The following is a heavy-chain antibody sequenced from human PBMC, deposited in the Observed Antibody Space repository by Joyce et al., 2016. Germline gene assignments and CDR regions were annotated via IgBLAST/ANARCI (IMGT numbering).Heavy chain of an antibody. D-gene: IGHD6-19*01. Sequence: QVQLQQCGAGLLKPSETLSLTCAVSGGPFRGFFWTWVRQPPGKGLEWIGDINNSGVTNYNPSLKTRVTFSVYTSKNQFSLKLTSLSAADTAVYDCARSQWLAPLMYWGQGTPVTVSS. CDR1: GGPFRGFF. J-gene: IGHJ4*02. CDR3: ARSQWLAPLMY. V-gene: IGHV4-34*01. CDR2: INNSGVT.